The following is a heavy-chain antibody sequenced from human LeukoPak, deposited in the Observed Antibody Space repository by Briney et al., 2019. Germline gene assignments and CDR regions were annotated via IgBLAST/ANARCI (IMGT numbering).Heavy chain of an antibody. CDR3: AKDLSGGSYYYFDY. CDR1: GFTFSRYG. D-gene: IGHD1-26*01. V-gene: IGHV3-33*06. CDR2: IWYDGSNE. J-gene: IGHJ4*02. Sequence: PGGSLRLSCAASGFTFSRYGMHWVRQAPGKGLEWVAVIWYDGSNEYYVDSVKGRFTIFRDDSKNTLHLQMNSLRAEDTAVYYCAKDLSGGSYYYFDYWGQGTLVTVSS.